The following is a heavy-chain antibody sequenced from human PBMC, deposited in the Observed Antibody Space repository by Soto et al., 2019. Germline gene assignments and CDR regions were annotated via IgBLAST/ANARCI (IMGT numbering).Heavy chain of an antibody. J-gene: IGHJ6*03. CDR1: GFTFSSYG. CDR2: ISYDGSNK. D-gene: IGHD6-19*01. CDR3: ANRAVAGFYHYYMDV. V-gene: IGHV3-30*18. Sequence: PGGSLRLSCAASGFTFSSYGMHWVRQAPGKGLEWVAVISYDGSNKYYADSVKGRFTISRDNSKNTLYLQMNSLRAEDTAVYYCANRAVAGFYHYYMDVWGKGTTVTVAS.